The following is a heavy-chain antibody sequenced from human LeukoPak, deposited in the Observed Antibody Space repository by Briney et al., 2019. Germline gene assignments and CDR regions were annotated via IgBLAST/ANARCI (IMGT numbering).Heavy chain of an antibody. J-gene: IGHJ4*02. Sequence: PSETLSLTCTVSGGSISGYYWSWIRQPPGKGLEWIGYIYYSGSTSYNPSLKSGVTISVDTSKNQFSLKLSSVTAADTAVYYCARGGLRTFDYWGQGTLVTVSS. CDR1: GGSISGYY. CDR2: IYYSGST. V-gene: IGHV4-59*01. CDR3: ARGGLRTFDY. D-gene: IGHD2-15*01.